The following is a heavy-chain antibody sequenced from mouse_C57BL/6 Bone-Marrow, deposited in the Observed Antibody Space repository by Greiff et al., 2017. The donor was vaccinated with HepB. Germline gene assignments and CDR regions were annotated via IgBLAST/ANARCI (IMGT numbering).Heavy chain of an antibody. CDR3: ASYDGYYDYAMDY. J-gene: IGHJ4*01. CDR1: GYTFTSYW. Sequence: VQLQQPGAELVLPGASVKLSCKASGYTFTSYWMHWVKQRPGQGLEWIGEIDPSDSYTNYNQKFKSKSTVTVDKSSSTAYMQLSSLTSEDSAVYDCASYDGYYDYAMDYWGQGTSVTVSS. CDR2: IDPSDSYT. D-gene: IGHD2-3*01. V-gene: IGHV1-69*01.